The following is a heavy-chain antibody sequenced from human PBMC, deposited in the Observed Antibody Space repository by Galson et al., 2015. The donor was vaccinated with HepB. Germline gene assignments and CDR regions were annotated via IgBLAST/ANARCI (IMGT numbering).Heavy chain of an antibody. V-gene: IGHV3-30*02. CDR1: GFTFSSYG. CDR2: IRYDGSNK. Sequence: LRLSCAASGFTFSSYGMHWVRQAPGKGLEWVAFIRYDGSNKYYADSVKGRFTISRDNSMNTLYLQMNSLRAEDTAVYYCAKNQQSALRMDVWGQGTTVTVSS. D-gene: IGHD6-13*01. J-gene: IGHJ6*02. CDR3: AKNQQSALRMDV.